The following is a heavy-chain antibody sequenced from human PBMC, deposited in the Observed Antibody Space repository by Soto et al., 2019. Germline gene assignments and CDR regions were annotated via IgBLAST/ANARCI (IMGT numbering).Heavy chain of an antibody. D-gene: IGHD3-3*01. V-gene: IGHV3-11*06. Sequence: QVQLLESGGGLVKPGGSLRLSCAASGFIFRDFYMSWIRQVPGKGLEWLSNISSSSSSTDYADSVKGRFTISRDNAKNSLCLQMSSLRAEDTAVYYCARDRGGGSIFGGHYGMDVWGQGTTVTVSS. CDR1: GFIFRDFY. CDR3: ARDRGGGSIFGGHYGMDV. CDR2: ISSSSSST. J-gene: IGHJ6*02.